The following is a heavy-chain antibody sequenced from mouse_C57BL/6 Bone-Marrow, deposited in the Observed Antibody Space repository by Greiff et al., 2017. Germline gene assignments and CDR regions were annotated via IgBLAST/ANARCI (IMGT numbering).Heavy chain of an antibody. CDR3: ARVGWFLRFRFAY. J-gene: IGHJ3*01. Sequence: VQLQQPGAELVKPGASVKLSCKASGYTFTSYWMHWVKQRPGQGLEWIGRIHPNSGSTNYNEKFKSKATLTVDKSSSTAYMQLSSLTSEVSAVYYCARVGWFLRFRFAYGGQGTLVTVSA. V-gene: IGHV1-64*01. D-gene: IGHD2-3*01. CDR1: GYTFTSYW. CDR2: IHPNSGST.